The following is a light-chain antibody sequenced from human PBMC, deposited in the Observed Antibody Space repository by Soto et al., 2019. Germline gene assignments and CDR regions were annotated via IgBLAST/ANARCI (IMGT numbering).Light chain of an antibody. J-gene: IGKJ5*01. Sequence: IQMSQSPSTLCGSVGDRVTITCRASQTISSWLAWYQQKPGKAPKLLIYDASNLETGVPSRFSGSGSGTDFTFTISSLQPEDIATYYCQQYDNLPITFGQGTRLEIK. CDR3: QQYDNLPIT. CDR1: QTISSW. V-gene: IGKV1-33*01. CDR2: DAS.